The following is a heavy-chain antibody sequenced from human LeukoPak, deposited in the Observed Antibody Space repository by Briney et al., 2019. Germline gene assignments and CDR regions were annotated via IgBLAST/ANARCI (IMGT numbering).Heavy chain of an antibody. CDR2: FYSSGNT. J-gene: IGHJ4*02. CDR1: GVSISSYY. V-gene: IGHV4-4*07. CDR3: ARERGGGSYSDYFDY. Sequence: SETLSLTCTVSGVSISSYYWSWIRQPAGKGLEWIGRFYSSGNTNYNPSLKSRVTMSVDTSNNQFSLKLSSVTAADTAVYFCARERGGGSYSDYFDYWGQGTLVTVSS. D-gene: IGHD1-26*01.